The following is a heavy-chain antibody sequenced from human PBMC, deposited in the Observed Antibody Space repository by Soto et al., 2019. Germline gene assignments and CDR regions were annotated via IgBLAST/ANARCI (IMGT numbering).Heavy chain of an antibody. CDR3: AQCLGGGNSCYFDY. V-gene: IGHV2-5*01. CDR1: GFSLSSSGVG. Sequence: QITLKESGPTLVKPTQTLTLTCTFSGFSLSSSGVGVGWIRQRPGKALEWVALIYWNDDKGSRPSLSSRLTIAKDTSKNQVVLTMTNVDPVDTATYYCAQCLGGGNSCYFDYWGQGALVTVSS. D-gene: IGHD2-21*02. CDR2: IYWNDDK. J-gene: IGHJ4*02.